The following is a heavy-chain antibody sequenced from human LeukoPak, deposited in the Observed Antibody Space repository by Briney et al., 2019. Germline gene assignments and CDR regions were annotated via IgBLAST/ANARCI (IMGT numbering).Heavy chain of an antibody. CDR1: RDSISTYD. CDR3: ARHSPSGWYFFDF. CDR2: IFTSGSA. D-gene: IGHD6-19*01. J-gene: IGHJ4*02. V-gene: IGHV4-4*07. Sequence: SEALSLTCSVSRDSISTYDWSWIRQPAGKGLEWLGQIFTSGSATYNSSLKSRLTMSVDKSKNQVSLKLISVTAADTAIYYCARHSPSGWYFFDFWGRGTLVTVSS.